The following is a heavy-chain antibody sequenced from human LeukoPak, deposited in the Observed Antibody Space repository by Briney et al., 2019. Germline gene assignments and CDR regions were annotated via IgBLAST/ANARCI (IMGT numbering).Heavy chain of an antibody. CDR2: VRPEGTTT. V-gene: IGHV3-74*03. CDR3: ARGLDWILFDY. CDR1: GFTFSTYW. J-gene: IGHJ4*02. Sequence: GGSLRLSCAASGFTFSTYWMHWVRQAPGKGLVWVSRVRPEGTTTAYADSVKGRFTISRDNAKNTLFLQMNSLSAEDTAAYYCARGLDWILFDYWGQGTLVTVSS. D-gene: IGHD3-9*01.